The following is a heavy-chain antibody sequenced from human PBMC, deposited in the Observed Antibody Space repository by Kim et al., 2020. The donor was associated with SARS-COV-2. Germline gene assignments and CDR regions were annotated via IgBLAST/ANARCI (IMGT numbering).Heavy chain of an antibody. CDR2: IYYSGST. CDR3: ARERGGIAAARLIDAFDI. CDR1: GCSISSYY. Sequence: SETLSLTCTVSGCSISSYYWSWIRQPPGKGLEWIGYIYYSGSTNYNPSLKSRVTISVDTSKNQFSLKLSSVTAADTAVYYCARERGGIAAARLIDAFDIWGQGTMVTVSS. D-gene: IGHD6-13*01. J-gene: IGHJ3*02. V-gene: IGHV4-59*01.